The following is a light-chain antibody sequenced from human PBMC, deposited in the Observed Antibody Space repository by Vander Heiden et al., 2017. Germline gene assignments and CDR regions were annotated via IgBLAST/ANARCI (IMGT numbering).Light chain of an antibody. J-gene: IGLJ1*01. CDR2: TNT. CDR1: SSNTGSNT. V-gene: IGLV1-44*01. CDR3: AAWDDSMKEV. Sequence: QSLLTQPPSASGTPGQRVTISCSGSSSNTGSNTVNWYPHLPGTAPKLLIYTNTQRPSGVPDRFSGSKSGTSASLAISGLQSEDEADYYCAAWDDSMKEVFGTAPKVTVL.